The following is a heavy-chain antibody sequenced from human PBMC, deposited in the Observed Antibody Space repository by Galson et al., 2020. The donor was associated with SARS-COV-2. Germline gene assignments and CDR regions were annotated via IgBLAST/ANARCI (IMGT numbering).Heavy chain of an antibody. CDR2: IRSTPFGGTT. D-gene: IGHD1-26*01. CDR1: GFTFGDYT. V-gene: IGHV3-49*04. CDR3: TREPPWELLPYLDF. Sequence: GESLKISCTASGFTFGDYTMNWVRQAPGKGLEWVGVIRSTPFGGTTQYVASVKGRFTVPRDDSRGIAYLQMNSLKTEDTAVYYCTREPPWELLPYLDFWGQGTLVTVS. J-gene: IGHJ4*02.